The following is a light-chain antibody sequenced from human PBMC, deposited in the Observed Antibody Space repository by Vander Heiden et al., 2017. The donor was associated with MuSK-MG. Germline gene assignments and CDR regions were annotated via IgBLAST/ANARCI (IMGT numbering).Light chain of an antibody. V-gene: IGKV2-28*01. Sequence: VMSQSPLSRPVCPGEPASISCRSSQSLLHSNGYKYLDWYLQRPGQSPQLLIYLGSNRASGVPDRFSGNGSGTDFTLRISRVEVEDVGVYYCMQTLQLPPITFGQGTRLEIK. CDR3: MQTLQLPPIT. CDR2: LGS. CDR1: QSLLHSNGYKY. J-gene: IGKJ5*01.